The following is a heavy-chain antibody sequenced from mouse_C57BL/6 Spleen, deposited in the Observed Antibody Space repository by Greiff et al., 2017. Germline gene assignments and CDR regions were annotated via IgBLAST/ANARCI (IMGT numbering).Heavy chain of an antibody. Sequence: VQLQQPGPELVKPGASVKISCKASGYAFSSSWMNWVKQRPGKGLEWIGRIYPGDGDTNYNGKFKGKATLTADKSSSTAYMQLSSLTSEDSAVYFCARGDPHFDYWGQGTTLTVSS. CDR3: ARGDPHFDY. D-gene: IGHD3-3*01. J-gene: IGHJ2*01. CDR1: GYAFSSSW. V-gene: IGHV1-82*01. CDR2: IYPGDGDT.